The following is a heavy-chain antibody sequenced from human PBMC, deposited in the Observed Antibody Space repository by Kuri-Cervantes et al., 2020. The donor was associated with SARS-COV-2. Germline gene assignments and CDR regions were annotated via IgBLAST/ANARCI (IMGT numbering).Heavy chain of an antibody. CDR2: IRSKSSNYAT. D-gene: IGHD2-15*01. Sequence: GGSLRLSCAASGFTFRGSAMHWVRQASGKGLEWLGRIRSKSSNYATAYAASVKGRFTVSRDDSKSTAFLQMNSLKTEDTAVYYCTRSGGSWNDAFDIWGQGRMVTVSS. V-gene: IGHV3-73*01. J-gene: IGHJ3*02. CDR1: GFTFRGSA. CDR3: TRSGGSWNDAFDI.